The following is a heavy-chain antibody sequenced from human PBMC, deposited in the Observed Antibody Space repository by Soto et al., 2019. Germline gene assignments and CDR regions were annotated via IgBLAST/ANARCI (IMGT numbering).Heavy chain of an antibody. CDR3: ARDSDYYDSSGYYGH. D-gene: IGHD3-22*01. V-gene: IGHV1-18*01. Sequence: GASVKVSCKASGYTFTSYGISWVRQAPGQGLEWMGWISAYNGNTNYAQKLQGRVTMTTDTSTSTAYMELRSLRSDDTAVYYCARDSDYYDSSGYYGHWGQGTLVTVSS. J-gene: IGHJ4*02. CDR2: ISAYNGNT. CDR1: GYTFTSYG.